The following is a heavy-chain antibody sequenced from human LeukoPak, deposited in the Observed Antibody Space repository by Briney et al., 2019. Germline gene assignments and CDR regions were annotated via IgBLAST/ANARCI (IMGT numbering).Heavy chain of an antibody. CDR2: VNPNSGNT. D-gene: IGHD3-10*01. Sequence: GASVKVSCKASGYTFTSYDINWVRQATGQGLEWMGWVNPNSGNTGYAQKFQGRVTMTRNTSISTAYMELSSLRSEDTAVYYCARVWFGEFSFDPWGQGTLVTVSS. J-gene: IGHJ5*02. V-gene: IGHV1-8*01. CDR1: GYTFTSYD. CDR3: ARVWFGEFSFDP.